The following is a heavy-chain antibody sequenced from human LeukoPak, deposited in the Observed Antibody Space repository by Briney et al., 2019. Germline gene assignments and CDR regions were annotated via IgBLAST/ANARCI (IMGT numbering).Heavy chain of an antibody. V-gene: IGHV4-61*01. Sequence: SETLSLTCTVSGGSVSSGSYYWSWIRQPPGKGLAWIGYIYYSGSTNYNPSLKSRVTISVDTSKNQFSLKLSSVTAADTAVYYCARVVVVPAEPYYFDYWGQGTLVTVSS. J-gene: IGHJ4*02. CDR3: ARVVVVPAEPYYFDY. CDR1: GGSVSSGSYY. D-gene: IGHD2-2*01. CDR2: IYYSGST.